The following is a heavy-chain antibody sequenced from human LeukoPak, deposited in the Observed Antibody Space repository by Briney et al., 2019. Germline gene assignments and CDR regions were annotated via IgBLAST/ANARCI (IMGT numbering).Heavy chain of an antibody. CDR3: ARAEQWRALYFQH. V-gene: IGHV4-59*08. J-gene: IGHJ1*01. Sequence: PSETLSLTCTVSGGSISSYYWNWIRQPPGKGLEWIGYIYYSGSTNYNPSLKSRVTISVDTPKNQFSLKLSSVTAADTAVYYFARAEQWRALYFQHWGQGTLVTVSS. CDR1: GGSISSYY. D-gene: IGHD6-19*01. CDR2: IYYSGST.